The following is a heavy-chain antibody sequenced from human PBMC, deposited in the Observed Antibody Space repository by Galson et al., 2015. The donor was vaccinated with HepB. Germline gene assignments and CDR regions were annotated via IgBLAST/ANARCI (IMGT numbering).Heavy chain of an antibody. CDR3: ARALLWFGESPNNWFDP. CDR2: IFYSGST. J-gene: IGHJ5*02. V-gene: IGHV4-31*03. CDR1: GGSISSGGYY. Sequence: TLSLTCTVSGGSISSGGYYWSWIRQHPGKGLEWIGYIFYSGSTNYNPSLKSRVTASVDTSKNQFSLKLSSVTAADTAVYYCARALLWFGESPNNWFDPWGQGTLVTVSS. D-gene: IGHD3-10*01.